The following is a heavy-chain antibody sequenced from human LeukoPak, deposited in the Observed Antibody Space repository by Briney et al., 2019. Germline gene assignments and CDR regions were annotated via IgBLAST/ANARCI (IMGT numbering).Heavy chain of an antibody. D-gene: IGHD3-10*01. CDR3: ARATPSGSQIYYYYYMGV. Sequence: EASVKVSCKASGYTFTSYGISWVRQAPGQGLEWMGWISAYNGNTNYAQKLQGRVTMTTDTSTSTAYMELRSLRSDDTAVYYCARATPSGSQIYYYYYMGVWGKGTTVTVSS. CDR1: GYTFTSYG. J-gene: IGHJ6*03. V-gene: IGHV1-18*01. CDR2: ISAYNGNT.